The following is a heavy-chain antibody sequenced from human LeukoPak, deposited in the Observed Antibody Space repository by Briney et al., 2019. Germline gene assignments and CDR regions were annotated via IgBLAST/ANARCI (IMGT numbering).Heavy chain of an antibody. Sequence: GGSLRLSCAASGFTFSSYAMSWVRQAPGKGLGWVSAISGSGGSTYYADSVKGRFTISRDNSKNTLYLQMNSLRAEDTAVYYCAKHGMYYDILTGYIPTYYFDYWGQGTLVTVSS. J-gene: IGHJ4*02. CDR1: GFTFSSYA. CDR2: ISGSGGST. D-gene: IGHD3-9*01. V-gene: IGHV3-23*01. CDR3: AKHGMYYDILTGYIPTYYFDY.